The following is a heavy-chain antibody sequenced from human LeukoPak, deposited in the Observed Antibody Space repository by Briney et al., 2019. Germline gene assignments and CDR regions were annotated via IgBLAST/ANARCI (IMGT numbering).Heavy chain of an antibody. Sequence: GGSLRLSCAASGFSFSSYEMNWVRQAPGKGLEWVSYIGSSGSTVYYADSVKGRFTISRDNSKNTLYLQMNSLRAEDTAVYYCAKDGGGGSKDYYYMGVWGKGTTVTISS. V-gene: IGHV3-48*03. J-gene: IGHJ6*03. CDR2: IGSSGSTV. CDR3: AKDGGGGSKDYYYMGV. CDR1: GFSFSSYE. D-gene: IGHD2-15*01.